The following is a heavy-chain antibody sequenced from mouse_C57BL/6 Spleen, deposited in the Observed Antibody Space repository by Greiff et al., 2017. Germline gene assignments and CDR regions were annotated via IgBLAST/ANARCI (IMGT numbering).Heavy chain of an antibody. D-gene: IGHD2-5*01. J-gene: IGHJ2*01. CDR3: AREGAYYSNYFGY. Sequence: QVHVKQPGTELVKPGASVKLSCKASGYTFTSYWMHWVKQRPGQGLEWIGNINPSNGGTNYNEKFKSKATLTVDKSSSTAYMQLSSLTSEDSAVYYCAREGAYYSNYFGYWGQGTTLTVSS. CDR1: GYTFTSYW. CDR2: INPSNGGT. V-gene: IGHV1-53*01.